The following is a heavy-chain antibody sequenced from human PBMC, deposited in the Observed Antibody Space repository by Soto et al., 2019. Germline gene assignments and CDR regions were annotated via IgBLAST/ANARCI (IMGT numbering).Heavy chain of an antibody. CDR2: ISSSSSTI. Sequence: EVQLVESGGGLVQPGGSLRLSCAASGFTFSSYSMNWVRQAPGKGLEWVSYISSSSSTIYYADSVKGRFTISRDNAKNSLYLLMSSLRDEDTAVYYCARDQSYGAIDYWGQGTLVTVSS. V-gene: IGHV3-48*02. D-gene: IGHD5-18*01. CDR1: GFTFSSYS. CDR3: ARDQSYGAIDY. J-gene: IGHJ4*02.